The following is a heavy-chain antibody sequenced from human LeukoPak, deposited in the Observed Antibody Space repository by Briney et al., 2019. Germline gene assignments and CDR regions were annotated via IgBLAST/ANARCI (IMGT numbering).Heavy chain of an antibody. CDR3: AGYYYDTTTYRDY. J-gene: IGHJ4*02. CDR1: GFTFSNYW. D-gene: IGHD3-22*01. CDR2: INSDGINT. V-gene: IGHV3-74*01. Sequence: GGSLRLSCAASGFTFSNYWMHWVRQAPGKGLVWVSRINSDGINTSYADSVKGRFTISRDNAKNTLNLQMNSLRAEDTAVYYCAGYYYDTTTYRDYWGQGTLVTVSS.